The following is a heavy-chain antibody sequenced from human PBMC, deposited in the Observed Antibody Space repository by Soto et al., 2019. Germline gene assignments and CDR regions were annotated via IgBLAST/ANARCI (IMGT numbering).Heavy chain of an antibody. D-gene: IGHD3-3*01. V-gene: IGHV3-15*07. J-gene: IGHJ4*02. CDR3: AKSPDFWSGYYNLRFPYFDY. Sequence: PGGSLRLSCAASGFTFSNAWMNWVRQAPGKGLEWVGRIKSKTDGGSTYYADSVKGRFTISRDNSKNTLYLQMNSLRAEDTAVYYCAKSPDFWSGYYNLRFPYFDYWGQGTLVTVSS. CDR2: IKSKTDGGST. CDR1: GFTFSNAW.